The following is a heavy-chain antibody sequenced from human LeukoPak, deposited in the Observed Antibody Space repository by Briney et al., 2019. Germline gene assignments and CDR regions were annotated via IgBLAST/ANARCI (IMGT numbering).Heavy chain of an antibody. V-gene: IGHV4-39*01. Sequence: PSETLSLTCTVSGGSINSSSYYWGWIRQPPGKGLEWIGTIYYSGSTYYNPSLKSRVTISVYTSKNQFSLKLSSVTAADTAVYYCGAGSGSYYMDVWGKGTTVTISS. CDR1: GGSINSSSYY. J-gene: IGHJ6*03. CDR2: IYYSGST. CDR3: GAGSGSYYMDV. D-gene: IGHD3-10*01.